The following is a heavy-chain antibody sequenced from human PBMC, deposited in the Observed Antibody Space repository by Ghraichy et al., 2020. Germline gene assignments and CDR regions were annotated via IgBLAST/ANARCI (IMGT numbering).Heavy chain of an antibody. J-gene: IGHJ4*02. CDR1: GFTFSSYA. V-gene: IGHV3-33*01. D-gene: IGHD3-10*01. CDR3: ASQGGSYYFDY. CDR2: IWYDGSNK. Sequence: GGSLRLSCAASGFTFSSYAMHWVRQAPGKGLEWVAVIWYDGSNKYYADSVKGRFTISRDNSKNTLSLQMNSLRAEDTAVYYCASQGGSYYFDYWGQGTLVTVSS.